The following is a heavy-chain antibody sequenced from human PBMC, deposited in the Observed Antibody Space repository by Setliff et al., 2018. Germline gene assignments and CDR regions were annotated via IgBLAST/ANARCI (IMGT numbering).Heavy chain of an antibody. CDR2: MYNSGSA. Sequence: PSETLSLTCTVSGGSMTTGSYHWAWIRQPPGKGLEWIGSMYNSGSAYHNASLKSRVTISVDTSKNQFSLRLTSVTAADTAVYYCAREYYYARSRNFDYWGQGTLVTVSS. D-gene: IGHD3-22*01. J-gene: IGHJ4*02. CDR3: AREYYYARSRNFDY. CDR1: GGSMTTGSYH. V-gene: IGHV4-39*07.